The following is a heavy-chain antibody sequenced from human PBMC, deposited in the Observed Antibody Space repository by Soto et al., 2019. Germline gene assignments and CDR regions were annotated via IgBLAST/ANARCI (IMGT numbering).Heavy chain of an antibody. D-gene: IGHD3-9*01. V-gene: IGHV3-33*01. CDR1: GFTFSSYG. Sequence: GGSLRLSCAASGFTFSSYGMHWVRQAPGKGLEWVAVIWYDGSNKYYADSVKGRFTIPRDNSKNTLYLQMNSLRAEDTAVYYCASSGYYDILTGYYGRSYYFDYWGQGTLVTVSS. J-gene: IGHJ4*02. CDR2: IWYDGSNK. CDR3: ASSGYYDILTGYYGRSYYFDY.